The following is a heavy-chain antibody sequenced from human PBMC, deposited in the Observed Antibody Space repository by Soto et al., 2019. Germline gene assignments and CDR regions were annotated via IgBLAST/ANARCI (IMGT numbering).Heavy chain of an antibody. D-gene: IGHD6-19*01. V-gene: IGHV3-74*01. CDR3: ARAPSSRIAVAGNHHMDV. CDR2: IDGDGSTT. CDR1: GFTFSNYW. Sequence: VQLVESGGGLVQPGGSLRLSCAVSGFTFSNYWVHWVRQAPGKGLVWVSRIDGDGSTTNYADFVKGRFTSSRDNAKNTVYLQMNSLKAEDTAVYYCARAPSSRIAVAGNHHMDVWGKGTTVTVSS. J-gene: IGHJ6*03.